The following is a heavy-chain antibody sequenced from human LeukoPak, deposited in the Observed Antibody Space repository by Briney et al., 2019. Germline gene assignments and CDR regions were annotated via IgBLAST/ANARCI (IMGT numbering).Heavy chain of an antibody. V-gene: IGHV3-23*01. CDR3: AKDGGASYYPFDY. Sequence: GGSLRLSCAASGFTFSSYWMHWVRQAPGKGLEWVSAISGSGGSTYYADSVKGRFTISRDNSKNTLYLQMNSLRAEDTAVYYCAKDGGASYYPFDYWGQGTLVTVSS. CDR2: ISGSGGST. CDR1: GFTFSSYW. D-gene: IGHD2-8*01. J-gene: IGHJ4*02.